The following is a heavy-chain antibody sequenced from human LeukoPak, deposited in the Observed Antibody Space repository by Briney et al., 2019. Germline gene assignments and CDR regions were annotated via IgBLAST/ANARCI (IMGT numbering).Heavy chain of an antibody. CDR3: ARLGRDGCKTNY. D-gene: IGHD5-24*01. CDR1: GGSISGYY. Sequence: SETLSLTCTVSGGSISGYYWSWIRQPAGKGLEWIGRIYTGGSTNYNPSLKSRVTMSVDTSKNQFSLKLSSVTAADTAVYYCARLGRDGCKTNYWGQGTLVTVSS. V-gene: IGHV4-4*07. CDR2: IYTGGST. J-gene: IGHJ4*02.